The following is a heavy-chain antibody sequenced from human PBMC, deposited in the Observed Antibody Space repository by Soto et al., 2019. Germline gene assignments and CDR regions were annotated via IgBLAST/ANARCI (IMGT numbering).Heavy chain of an antibody. J-gene: IGHJ4*02. CDR3: ARDFRNKGFDH. CDR2: ISGPGSST. Sequence: QVQPVESGGGSVKPGGSLRLSCDPSGFTFRDFYMSWFRQAPGKGLEWVSSISGPGSSTEYADSVKGRFTISRDNARGSLYLKMRRLRAEDTALYYCARDFRNKGFDHWGQGTLVTVSP. V-gene: IGHV3-11*05. CDR1: GFTFRDFY.